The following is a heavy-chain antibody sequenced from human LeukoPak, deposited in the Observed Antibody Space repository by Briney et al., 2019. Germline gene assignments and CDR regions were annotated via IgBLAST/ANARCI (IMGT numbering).Heavy chain of an antibody. D-gene: IGHD5-12*01. CDR3: ARRGVGVATISAFDY. CDR1: GGSISSYY. J-gene: IGHJ4*02. V-gene: IGHV4-59*01. CDR2: IYYSGST. Sequence: SETLSVTCTVSGGSISSYYWSWIRQPPGKGLEWIGYIYYSGSTNYNPSLKSRVTISVDTSKNQFSLKLSSVTAADTAVYYCARRGVGVATISAFDYWGQGTLVTVSS.